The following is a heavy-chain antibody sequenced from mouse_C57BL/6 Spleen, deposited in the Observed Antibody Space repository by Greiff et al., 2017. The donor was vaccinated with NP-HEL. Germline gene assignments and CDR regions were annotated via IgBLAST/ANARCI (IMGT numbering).Heavy chain of an antibody. CDR1: GYTFTDYY. CDR3: ANDGNNYGWYFDV. D-gene: IGHD1-1*01. V-gene: IGHV1-26*01. Sequence: EVQLQQSGPELVKPGASVKISCKASGYTFTDYYMNWVKQSHGKSLEWIGDINPNNGGTSYNQKFKGKATLTVDKSSSTAYMELRSLTSEDSAVYYCANDGNNYGWYFDVWGTGTTVTVSS. CDR2: INPNNGGT. J-gene: IGHJ1*03.